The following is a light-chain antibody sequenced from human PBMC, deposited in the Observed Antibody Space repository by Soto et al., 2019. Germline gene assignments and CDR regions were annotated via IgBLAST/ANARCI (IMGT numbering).Light chain of an antibody. Sequence: DIQMTQSPSTLYASVGDRVTITCRTSQSVSSWLAWYQQKPGKAPKLLIYRASSLESGVPSRFSGSGSGTEFTLTISGLQPDDFATYYCQQYDTYSTFGQGTKVEVK. CDR2: RAS. CDR1: QSVSSW. J-gene: IGKJ1*01. CDR3: QQYDTYST. V-gene: IGKV1-5*03.